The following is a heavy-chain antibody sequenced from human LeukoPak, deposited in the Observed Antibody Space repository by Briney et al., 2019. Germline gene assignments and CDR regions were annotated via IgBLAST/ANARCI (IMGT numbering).Heavy chain of an antibody. CDR2: ISNSGNTI. V-gene: IGHV3-48*03. CDR1: GLTFSSYD. D-gene: IGHD2-2*01. J-gene: IGHJ4*02. Sequence: GGSLRLSCVGSGLTFSSYDMNWVRQAPGKGLEGISYISNSGNTIYYADSVKGRFTISRDNAKNSLYLQMNSLRAEDTAVYYCDTRPRYWGQGTLVTLSS. CDR3: DTRPRY.